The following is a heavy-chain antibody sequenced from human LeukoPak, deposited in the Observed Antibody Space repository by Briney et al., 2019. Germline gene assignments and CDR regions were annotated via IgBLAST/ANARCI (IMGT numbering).Heavy chain of an antibody. V-gene: IGHV4-34*01. Sequence: PSETLSLTCAVYGGSFSGYYWSWIRQPPGKGLEWIGEINHSGSTNYNPSLKSRVTISVDTSENQFSLKLSSVTAADTAVYYCARGRNVLRYNYAFDIWGQGTMVTVSS. CDR3: ARGRNVLRYNYAFDI. J-gene: IGHJ3*02. D-gene: IGHD3-9*01. CDR2: INHSGST. CDR1: GGSFSGYY.